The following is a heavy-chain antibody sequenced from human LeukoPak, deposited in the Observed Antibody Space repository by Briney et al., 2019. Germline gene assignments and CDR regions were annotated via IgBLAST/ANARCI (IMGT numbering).Heavy chain of an antibody. J-gene: IGHJ3*02. CDR2: IYYTGST. D-gene: IGHD5-18*01. V-gene: IGHV4-59*08. CDR3: ARPGVGSGRYGAFDI. Sequence: SETLSLTCTVSGGSFSRYYWSWIRQPPGKGLEWTGFIYYTGSTNYNPSLQSRVTISLDTSKNQFSLRLSSVTAADTAVYYCARPGVGSGRYGAFDIWGQGTMVAVSS. CDR1: GGSFSRYY.